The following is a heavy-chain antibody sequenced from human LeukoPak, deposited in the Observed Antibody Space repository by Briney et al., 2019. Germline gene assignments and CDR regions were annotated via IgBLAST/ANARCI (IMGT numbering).Heavy chain of an antibody. D-gene: IGHD3-9*01. CDR1: GYTFINYF. V-gene: IGHV1-2*02. CDR3: ARGEATGYYIAYGMDV. J-gene: IGHJ6*02. CDR2: INPNSGGT. Sequence: ASVKVSCKASGYTFINYFMHWVRQTPGQGLEWMGWINPNSGGTYYAQKFQGRVTMSRDTSISTAYMELSRLRSEDTAVYYCARGEATGYYIAYGMDVWGQGTTVTVSS.